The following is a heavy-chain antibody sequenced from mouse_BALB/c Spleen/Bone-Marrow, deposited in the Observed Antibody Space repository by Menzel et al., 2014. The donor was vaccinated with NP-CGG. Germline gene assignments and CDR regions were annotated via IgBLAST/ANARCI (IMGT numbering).Heavy chain of an antibody. CDR2: INPDSSTI. CDR3: ARLGYYGGFAY. J-gene: IGHJ3*01. V-gene: IGHV4-1*02. Sequence: EVKLLESGGGLVQPGGSLKLSCAASGFDFSGFWMGWVRQAPGKGLEWIGEINPDSSTISYTPSLKDRFIISRDNAKNTLYLQMSKVRSEDTALYYCARLGYYGGFAYWGQGTLVTVSA. D-gene: IGHD2-3*01. CDR1: GFDFSGFW.